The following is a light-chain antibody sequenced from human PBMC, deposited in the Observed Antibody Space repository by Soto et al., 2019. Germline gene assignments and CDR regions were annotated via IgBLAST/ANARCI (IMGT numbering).Light chain of an antibody. V-gene: IGKV1-5*01. CDR2: DAS. CDR3: QQYNSYSGT. CDR1: QSISSW. J-gene: IGKJ1*01. Sequence: DIQMTQSPSTLSASVGDRVTITCRASQSISSWLAWYQQKPGKAPKLLIYDASSLESGVPSRFSGSGSGTEFTLTISSLQTDDFATYYCQQYNSYSGTFGQGTKVQIK.